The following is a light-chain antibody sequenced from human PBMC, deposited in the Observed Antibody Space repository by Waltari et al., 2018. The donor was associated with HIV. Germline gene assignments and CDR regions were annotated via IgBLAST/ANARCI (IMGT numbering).Light chain of an antibody. CDR2: DAS. CDR1: QSLTLY. J-gene: IGKJ4*02. Sequence: DIQMTHSPSSLSASIGDRVTITCRASQSLTLYLHWYQHKPGMVPKLLISDASNLQSGVPSRFSGAGSGTEFTLTISDLQPEDVATYYCQQTFSTPTFGRGTKVEI. V-gene: IGKV1-39*01. CDR3: QQTFSTPT.